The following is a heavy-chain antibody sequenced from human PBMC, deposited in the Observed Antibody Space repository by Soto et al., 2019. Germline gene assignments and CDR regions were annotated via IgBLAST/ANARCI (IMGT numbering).Heavy chain of an antibody. CDR1: GFTXTSYA. J-gene: IGHJ3*02. CDR2: ISGSGGST. CDR3: AKVYYYDSSGYSYDAFDI. Sequence: SCAASGFTXTSYAMGLVRQAPGKGLEWVSAISGSGGSTYYADSVKGRFNISRDNYKNTLYLQMNSLRAEDTAVYYCAKVYYYDSSGYSYDAFDIWGQGTMVTVS. V-gene: IGHV3-23*01. D-gene: IGHD3-22*01.